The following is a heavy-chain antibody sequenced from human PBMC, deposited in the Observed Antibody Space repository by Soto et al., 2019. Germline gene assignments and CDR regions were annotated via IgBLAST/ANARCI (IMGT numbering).Heavy chain of an antibody. CDR2: IKSKTDGGTT. CDR3: TTKGIAAAGMNAFDI. Sequence: EVPLVESGGGLVKPGGSLRLSCAASGFTFSNAWMSWVRQAPGKGLEWVGRIKSKTDGGTTDYAAPVKGRFTISRDDSKNTLYLQMNSLKTEDTAVYYCTTKGIAAAGMNAFDIWGQGTMVNVSS. D-gene: IGHD6-13*01. CDR1: GFTFSNAW. J-gene: IGHJ3*02. V-gene: IGHV3-15*01.